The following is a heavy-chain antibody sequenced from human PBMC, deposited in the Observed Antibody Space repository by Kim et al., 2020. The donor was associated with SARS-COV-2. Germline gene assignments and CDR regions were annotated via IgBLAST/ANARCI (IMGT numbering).Heavy chain of an antibody. J-gene: IGHJ2*01. Sequence: GGSLRPSCAASGFTFRTYTMHWVRQAPGKGLEWVSSINGPITFIYYRDSVKGRFTISRDNSRNSLYLQMNSLRAEDTAVYYCTRVENAVGGFDLWGRGTLVTVSS. CDR1: GFTFRTYT. CDR3: TRVENAVGGFDL. V-gene: IGHV3-21*01. D-gene: IGHD3-10*01. CDR2: INGPITFI.